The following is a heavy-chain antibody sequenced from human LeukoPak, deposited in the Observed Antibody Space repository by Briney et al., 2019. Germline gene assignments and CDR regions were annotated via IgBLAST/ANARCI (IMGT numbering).Heavy chain of an antibody. V-gene: IGHV4-61*01. D-gene: IGHD6-25*01. Sequence: SETLSLTCSVSGGSVSSNNYQWNWIRQPPGKGLEWIGDIYHSGSTNYNPSLKSRVTISVDTSKNQLSLKLSSVTAADTAVYYCAKDKYTSVYYYGMDVWGQGTTVTVS. CDR3: AKDKYTSVYYYGMDV. CDR1: GGSVSSNNYQ. J-gene: IGHJ6*02. CDR2: IYHSGST.